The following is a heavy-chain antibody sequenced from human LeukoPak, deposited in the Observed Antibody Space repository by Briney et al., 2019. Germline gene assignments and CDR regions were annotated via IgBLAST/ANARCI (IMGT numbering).Heavy chain of an antibody. CDR1: GGSIGSYH. D-gene: IGHD3-16*02. CDR3: ARGGMITFGGVIVGNWFDP. Sequence: SETLSLTCTVAGGSIGSYHWSWIRQPPGKGLEWIGYIYYSENTNYNPSLKSRVTISVETSKNQFSLRLTSVTAADTAVYYCARGGMITFGGVIVGNWFDPWGQGTLVTVSS. V-gene: IGHV4-59*01. J-gene: IGHJ5*02. CDR2: IYYSENT.